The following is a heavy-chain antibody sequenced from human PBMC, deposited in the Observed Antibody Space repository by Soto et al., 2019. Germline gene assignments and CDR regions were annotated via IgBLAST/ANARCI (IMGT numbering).Heavy chain of an antibody. V-gene: IGHV4-31*03. CDR2: IYYSGST. J-gene: IGHJ4*02. Sequence: QVQLQESGPGLVKPSQTLSLTCTVSGGSISSGGYYWSWIRQHPGKGLEGIGYIYYSGSTYYNPSLKSRVTISVDTSKNQFSLKLSSVTAADTAVYYCARYYDYVWGSYRYSPRYYFDYWGQGTLVTVSS. D-gene: IGHD3-16*02. CDR3: ARYYDYVWGSYRYSPRYYFDY. CDR1: GGSISSGGYY.